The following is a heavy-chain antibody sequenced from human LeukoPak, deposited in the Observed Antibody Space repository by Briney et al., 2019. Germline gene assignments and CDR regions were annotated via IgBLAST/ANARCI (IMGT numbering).Heavy chain of an antibody. CDR1: GGSISSGGYS. J-gene: IGHJ4*02. CDR2: IYHSGST. D-gene: IGHD3-10*01. CDR3: ASLDLRLNDY. Sequence: SETLSLTCAVSGGSISSGGYSWSWIRQPPGKGLEWIGYIYHSGSTYYNPSLKSRVTISVDRSKNQFSLKLSSVTAADTAVYYCASLDLRLNDYWGQGTLVTVSS. V-gene: IGHV4-30-2*01.